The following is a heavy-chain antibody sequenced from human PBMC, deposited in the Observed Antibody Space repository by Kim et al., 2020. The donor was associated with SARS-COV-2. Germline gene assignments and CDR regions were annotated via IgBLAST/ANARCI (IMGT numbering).Heavy chain of an antibody. V-gene: IGHV3-30*04. Sequence: GGSLRLSCAASGFTFSSYAMHWVRQAPGKGLEWVAVISYDGSNKYYADSVKGRFTISRDNSKNTLYLQMNSLRAEDTAVYYCARDRDSWYLDYWGQGTLVTVSS. D-gene: IGHD6-13*01. CDR1: GFTFSSYA. J-gene: IGHJ4*02. CDR3: ARDRDSWYLDY. CDR2: ISYDGSNK.